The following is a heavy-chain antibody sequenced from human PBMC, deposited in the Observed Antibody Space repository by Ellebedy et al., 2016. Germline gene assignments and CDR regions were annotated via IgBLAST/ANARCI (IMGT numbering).Heavy chain of an antibody. Sequence: ASVKVSCKASGCTFNNDIISWVRQAPGQGLEWMGRIIPTVGLANYAQKFQVRVTVTADKSTSTAYKQLNSLTSEDTAIYYCARQSGYTYGTTPYVSWGQGTLVTVSS. CDR3: ARQSGYTYGTTPYVS. D-gene: IGHD5-18*01. V-gene: IGHV1-69*02. J-gene: IGHJ5*02. CDR2: IIPTVGLA. CDR1: GCTFNNDI.